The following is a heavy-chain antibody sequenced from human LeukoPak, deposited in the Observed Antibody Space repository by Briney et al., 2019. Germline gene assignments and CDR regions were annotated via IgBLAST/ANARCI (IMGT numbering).Heavy chain of an antibody. J-gene: IGHJ3*02. D-gene: IGHD3-9*01. CDR3: ARQDILINYDILTGYPPDAFDI. CDR1: GYSISTGYY. V-gene: IGHV4-38-2*02. Sequence: PSETLSLTCTVSGYSISTGYYWGWIRQPPGKGLEWIGSIYHSGTTYYNPSLKSRVTISVDTSKNQFSLKLSSVTAADTAVYYCARQDILINYDILTGYPPDAFDIWGQGTMVTVSS. CDR2: IYHSGTT.